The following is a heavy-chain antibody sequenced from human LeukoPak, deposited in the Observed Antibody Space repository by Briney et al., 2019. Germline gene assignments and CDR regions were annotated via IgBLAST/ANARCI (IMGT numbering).Heavy chain of an antibody. CDR1: GFTFSSYS. CDR3: ARDGPIIAVAGPGPGAFDI. CDR2: ISSSSSYI. J-gene: IGHJ3*02. Sequence: GGSLRLSCAASGFTFSSYSMNWVRQAPGKGLEWVSSISSSSSYIYYADSVKGRFTISRDNAKNSLYLQMNSLRAEDTAVYYCARDGPIIAVAGPGPGAFDIWGQGTMVTVSS. V-gene: IGHV3-21*01. D-gene: IGHD6-19*01.